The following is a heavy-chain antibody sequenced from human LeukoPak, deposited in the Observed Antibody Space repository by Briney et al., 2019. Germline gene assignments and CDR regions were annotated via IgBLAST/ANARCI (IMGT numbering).Heavy chain of an antibody. CDR1: GFPVSSNY. CDR3: ARDAGANYYYYGMDV. D-gene: IGHD3-10*01. J-gene: IGHJ6*02. Sequence: GGSLSLSCAASGFPVSSNYMSWVRKAPGKGLKWVSVIYSGGSTYYADSVKGRFTISRDNSKNTLYLQMNSLRAEDTAVYYCARDAGANYYYYGMDVWGQGTTVTVSS. CDR2: IYSGGST. V-gene: IGHV3-53*01.